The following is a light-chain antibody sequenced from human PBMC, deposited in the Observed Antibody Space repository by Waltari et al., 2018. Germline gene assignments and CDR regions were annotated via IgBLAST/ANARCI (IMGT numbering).Light chain of an antibody. CDR2: GAS. Sequence: EIVLPQSPGPLSLSPGESATLSCRTSQSVPRALAWYQQKPGQAPQLLIYGASNRATGIPARFGGSGSGTDVSLTISSLEPEDFAVYDCQHYLRFPVTFGQGTKVEVK. CDR3: QHYLRFPVT. J-gene: IGKJ1*01. V-gene: IGKV3-20*01. CDR1: QSVPRA.